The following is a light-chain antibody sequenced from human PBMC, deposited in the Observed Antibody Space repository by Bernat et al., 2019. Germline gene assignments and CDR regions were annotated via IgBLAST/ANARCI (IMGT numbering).Light chain of an antibody. CDR3: QQYFTYPLS. J-gene: IGKJ4*01. CDR2: KAS. CDR1: QSIDDW. Sequence: DIHMTQSPPTLSASVGDRVTITCRASQSIDDWLAWYQQKPGKAPRLLIYKASNLQSGVPSTFRGSASGTEFTLTISSLQPDDLATYYCQQYFTYPLSFGGGTKVEIK. V-gene: IGKV1-5*03.